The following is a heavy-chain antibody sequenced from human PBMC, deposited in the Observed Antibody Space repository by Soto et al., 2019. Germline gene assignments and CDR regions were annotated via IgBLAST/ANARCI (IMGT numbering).Heavy chain of an antibody. V-gene: IGHV3-21*01. CDR2: ISSSSSYI. CDR1: GFTFSSYS. CDR3: AREVVAAAAVDY. J-gene: IGHJ4*02. Sequence: EVQLVESGGGLVKPGGSLRLSCAASGFTFSSYSMNWVRQAPGKGLEWVSSISSSSSYIYYADSVKGRFTISRDNAKNALYLQMNSLRAEDTAVYYCAREVVAAAAVDYWGQGTLVTVSS. D-gene: IGHD2-2*01.